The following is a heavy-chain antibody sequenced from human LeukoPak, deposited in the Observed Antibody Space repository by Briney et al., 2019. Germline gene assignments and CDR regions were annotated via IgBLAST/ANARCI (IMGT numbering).Heavy chain of an antibody. D-gene: IGHD2/OR15-2a*01. V-gene: IGHV3-7*03. J-gene: IGHJ4*02. CDR2: IKQDGSEK. Sequence: GGSLRLSCAASGFTFSSYWMSWVRQAPGKGLEWVANIKQDGSEKYYADSMKGRFTISRDNSKNTLYLQMNSLRAEDTAVYHCANGGSMAHEKIHNWGQGTLVTVSS. CDR1: GFTFSSYW. CDR3: ANGGSMAHEKIHN.